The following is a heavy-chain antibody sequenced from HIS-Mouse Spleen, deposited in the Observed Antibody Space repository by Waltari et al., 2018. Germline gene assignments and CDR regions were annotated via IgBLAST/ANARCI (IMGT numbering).Heavy chain of an antibody. Sequence: QVTLRESAPALVKPTQTLTLTSTFSGFSLSTSGMFASWIRQPPGKALEWLARIDWDDDKYYSTSLKTRLTISRDTSKNQVVLTMTNMDPLDTATYYCARIAEGYTSGWYAFDYWGQGTLVTVSS. CDR3: ARIAEGYTSGWYAFDY. CDR1: GFSLSTSGMF. CDR2: IDWDDDK. J-gene: IGHJ4*02. D-gene: IGHD6-19*01. V-gene: IGHV2-70*15.